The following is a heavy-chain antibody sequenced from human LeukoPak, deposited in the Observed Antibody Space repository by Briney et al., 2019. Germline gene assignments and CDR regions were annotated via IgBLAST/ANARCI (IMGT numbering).Heavy chain of an antibody. CDR2: ISGYGDST. D-gene: IGHD6-13*01. Sequence: GSLRLSCTASGFTFRNYAMTWVRQAPGKGPEWVSTISGYGDSTFYADSVKGRFTISRDNSKNTLSVQMNSLRAEDTAVYYCAKDGGVAAVGYHYYMDVWGKGTTVTVSS. CDR3: AKDGGVAAVGYHYYMDV. CDR1: GFTFRNYA. V-gene: IGHV3-23*01. J-gene: IGHJ6*03.